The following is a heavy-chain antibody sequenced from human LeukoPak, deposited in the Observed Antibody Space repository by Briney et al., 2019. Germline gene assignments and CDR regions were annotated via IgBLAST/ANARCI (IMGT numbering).Heavy chain of an antibody. J-gene: IGHJ5*02. CDR2: IIPIFGTA. V-gene: IGHV1-69*05. D-gene: IGHD6-13*01. CDR1: GGTFSSYA. Sequence: GASVKVSCKASGGTFSSYAISWVRQAPGQGLEWMGGIIPIFGTANYAQKFQGRVTITTDESTSTAYMELSSLRSEDTAVYYCARDLRGIAAAGRGEDWFDPWGQGTLVTVSS. CDR3: ARDLRGIAAAGRGEDWFDP.